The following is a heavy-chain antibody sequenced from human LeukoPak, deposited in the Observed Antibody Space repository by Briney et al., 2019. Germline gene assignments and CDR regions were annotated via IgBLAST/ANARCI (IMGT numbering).Heavy chain of an antibody. CDR1: GYIFTNFA. Sequence: ASVKVSCKASGYIFTNFAISWVRQAPGQGLEWMGWISAYNGNTKYTQKLQGRVTMTTDTSTSTAYMELRSLRSDDAAVYYCAKDPRHRLVWFGEETHLYYMDVWGKGTTVTISS. V-gene: IGHV1-18*01. J-gene: IGHJ6*03. CDR2: ISAYNGNT. D-gene: IGHD3-10*01. CDR3: AKDPRHRLVWFGEETHLYYMDV.